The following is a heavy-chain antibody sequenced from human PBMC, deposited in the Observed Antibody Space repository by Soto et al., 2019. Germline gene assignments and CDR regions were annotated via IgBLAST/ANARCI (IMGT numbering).Heavy chain of an antibody. CDR1: GFAFFSHV. CDR2: VKTTGDTT. J-gene: IGHJ4*02. D-gene: IGHD2-21*02. CDR3: TKDVTGDVGADY. V-gene: IGHV3-23*04. Sequence: EVQLVESGGALVQPGGSLTLSCAASGFAFFSHVMSWVRQAPGKGLEWVSTVKTTGDTTFYAGPVKGRFTASRDDSKSTLFLHMYSLRVEDTATYYCTKDVTGDVGADYWGQGTPVTVSS.